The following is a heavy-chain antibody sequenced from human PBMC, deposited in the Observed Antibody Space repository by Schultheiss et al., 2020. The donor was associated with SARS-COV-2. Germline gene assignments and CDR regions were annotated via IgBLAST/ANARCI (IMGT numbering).Heavy chain of an antibody. V-gene: IGHV4-34*01. D-gene: IGHD2-2*02. CDR3: ARGLEDIVVVPAARPLDY. J-gene: IGHJ4*02. CDR2: INHSGST. CDR1: GESFSGYY. Sequence: SQTLSLTCAVYGESFSGYYWSWIRQPPGKGLEWIGEINHSGSTNYNPSLKSRVTISVDTSKNQFSLKLSSVTAADTAVYYCARGLEDIVVVPAARPLDYWGQGTLVTVSS.